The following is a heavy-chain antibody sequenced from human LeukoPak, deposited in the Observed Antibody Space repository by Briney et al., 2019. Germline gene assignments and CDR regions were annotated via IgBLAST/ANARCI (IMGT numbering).Heavy chain of an antibody. D-gene: IGHD1-26*01. CDR1: GFTFSSYS. CDR2: IISSYI. Sequence: PGGSLRLSCAASGFTFSSYSMNWVRQAPGKGLEWVSSIISSYIYYADSVKGRFTISRDNAKSSLYLQMNSLRAEDTAVYYCARGVGANTDDFDIWGQGTMVTVSS. CDR3: ARGVGANTDDFDI. V-gene: IGHV3-21*01. J-gene: IGHJ3*02.